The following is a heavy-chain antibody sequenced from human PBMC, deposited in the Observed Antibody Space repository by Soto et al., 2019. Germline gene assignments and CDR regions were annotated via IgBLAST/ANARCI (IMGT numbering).Heavy chain of an antibody. D-gene: IGHD3-22*01. Sequence: ASVKVSCKASGYTFTSYGISWVRQAPGQGLEWMGWISAYNGNTNYAQKLQGRVTMTTDTSTSTAYMELRSLRSDDTAVYYCARDIEHDYYDSSGHYFGVFDIWGQ. CDR3: ARDIEHDYYDSSGHYFGVFDI. J-gene: IGHJ3*02. V-gene: IGHV1-18*01. CDR2: ISAYNGNT. CDR1: GYTFTSYG.